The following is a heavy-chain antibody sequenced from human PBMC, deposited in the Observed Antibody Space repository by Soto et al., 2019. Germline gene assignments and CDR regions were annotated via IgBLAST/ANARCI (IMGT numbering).Heavy chain of an antibody. CDR3: AKDGATIVVVPAAPYYYYYGMDV. V-gene: IGHV3-64*04. CDR2: ISSNGGST. D-gene: IGHD2-2*01. Sequence: PGGSLRLSCSASGFTFSSYAMHWVRQAPGKGLEYVSAISSNGGSTYYADSVKGRFTISRDNSKNTLYLQMNSLRAEDTAVYYCAKDGATIVVVPAAPYYYYYGMDVWGQGTTVTVSS. J-gene: IGHJ6*02. CDR1: GFTFSSYA.